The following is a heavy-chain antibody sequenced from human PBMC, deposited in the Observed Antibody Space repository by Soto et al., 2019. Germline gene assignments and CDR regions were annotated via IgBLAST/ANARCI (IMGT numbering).Heavy chain of an antibody. CDR3: ARVWGGAFDI. CDR2: IYYSGST. Sequence: QVQLQESGPGLVKPSETLSLTCTVSGGSMSSYYWSWIRQPPGKGLEWIGYIYYSGSTNYNPSLKSRVTISVDTSKNQFSLKPSSVTAADTAVYYCARVWGGAFDIWGQGTMVTVSS. J-gene: IGHJ3*02. CDR1: GGSMSSYY. D-gene: IGHD3-10*01. V-gene: IGHV4-59*01.